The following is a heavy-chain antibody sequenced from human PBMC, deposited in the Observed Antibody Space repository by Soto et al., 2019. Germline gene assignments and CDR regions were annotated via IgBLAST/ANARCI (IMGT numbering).Heavy chain of an antibody. D-gene: IGHD3-10*01. CDR2: IHGNGISM. CDR3: AKDRDHSNYFFDY. Sequence: PGGSLRLSCAGTGFTLSSQTLSWVRQPPRRGLEWVSSIHGNGISMYYADSVKGRFTISRDISKNTVYLQMSSLRADDTAVYYCAKDRDHSNYFFDYWGQGSLVTVSS. CDR1: GFTLSSQT. V-gene: IGHV3-23*05. J-gene: IGHJ4*02.